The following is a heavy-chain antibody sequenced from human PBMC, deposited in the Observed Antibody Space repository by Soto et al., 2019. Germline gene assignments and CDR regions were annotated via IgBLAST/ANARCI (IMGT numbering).Heavy chain of an antibody. CDR3: ARDRNLNYYYSSGYYYSSGMDV. J-gene: IGHJ6*02. CDR1: GGTFSSYA. D-gene: IGHD3-22*01. V-gene: IGHV1-69*13. CDR2: IIPIFGTA. Sequence: ASVKVSCKASGGTFSSYAISWVRQAPGQGLEWMGGIIPIFGTANYAQKFQGRVTITADESTSTAYMELSSLRSEDTAVYYCARDRNLNYYYSSGYYYSSGMDVWGQGTTVTVSS.